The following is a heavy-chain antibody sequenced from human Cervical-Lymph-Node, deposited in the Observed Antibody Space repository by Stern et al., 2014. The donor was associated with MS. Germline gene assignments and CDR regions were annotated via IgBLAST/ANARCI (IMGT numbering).Heavy chain of an antibody. CDR3: ARHGRPVVTTTDFDY. CDR2: IYYSGST. J-gene: IGHJ4*02. Sequence: QLQLQESGPGLVKPSETLSLTCTVSGDSISSSGYYWGWIRQPPGKGLEWLGSIYYSGSTYYKPSLKSRVTISVDTSKNPFSLNLSSVPAADTAVYYCARHGRPVVTTTDFDYWGQGTLVSVSS. D-gene: IGHD2-21*02. V-gene: IGHV4-39*01. CDR1: GDSISSSGYY.